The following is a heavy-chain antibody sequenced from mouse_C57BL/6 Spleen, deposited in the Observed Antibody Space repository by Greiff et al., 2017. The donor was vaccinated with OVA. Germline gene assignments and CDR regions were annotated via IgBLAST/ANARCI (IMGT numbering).Heavy chain of an antibody. CDR1: GYTFTSYW. V-gene: IGHV1-69*01. CDR3: ARRAGYYPMDY. J-gene: IGHJ4*01. Sequence: QVQLKQPGAELVMPGASVKLSCKASGYTFTSYWMHWVKQRPGQGLEWIGEIDPSDSYTNYNQKFKGKSTLTVDKSSSTAYMPLSSLTSEDSAVYYCARRAGYYPMDYWGQGTSVTVSS. D-gene: IGHD3-3*01. CDR2: IDPSDSYT.